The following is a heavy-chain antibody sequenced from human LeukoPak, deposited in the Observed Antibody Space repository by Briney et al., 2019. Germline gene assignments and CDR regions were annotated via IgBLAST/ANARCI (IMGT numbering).Heavy chain of an antibody. CDR1: GYSISSGYY. J-gene: IGHJ4*02. CDR3: ARIYDSSGYYNYFDY. D-gene: IGHD3-22*01. V-gene: IGHV4-38-2*02. CDR2: IYHSGST. Sequence: SETLSLTCTVSGYSISSGYYWGWLRQPPGKGLEWIGSIYHSGSTYYNPSLKSRVTISVDTSKNQFSLKLSPVTAADTAVYYCARIYDSSGYYNYFDYWGQGTLVTVSS.